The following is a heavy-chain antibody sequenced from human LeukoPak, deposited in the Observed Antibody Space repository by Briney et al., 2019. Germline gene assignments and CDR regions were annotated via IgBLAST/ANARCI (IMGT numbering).Heavy chain of an antibody. CDR3: ARGNYYGMDV. CDR1: EFTVSKFW. CDR2: INGDGRTT. D-gene: IGHD2/OR15-2a*01. V-gene: IGHV3-74*01. J-gene: IGHJ6*02. Sequence: PEGSLRLSCAASEFTVSKFWMHWVRHAPGKGLVWVSGINGDGRTTTYADSVKGRFTVSRDNAKNTLYLQMKSLRAEDTAIYYCARGNYYGMDVWGQGTTVTVSS.